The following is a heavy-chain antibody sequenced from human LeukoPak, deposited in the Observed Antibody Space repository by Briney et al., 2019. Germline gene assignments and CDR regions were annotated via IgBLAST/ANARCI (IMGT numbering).Heavy chain of an antibody. J-gene: IGHJ5*02. Sequence: ASVKVSCKASGYTFTSYDINWVRQATGQGLEWMGWMNPNSGNTGYAQKFQGRVTMTRNTSISTAYMELSSLRSEDTAVYYCARAPLQGMVRGVIIKNWFDPWGQGTLVTVSS. CDR2: MNPNSGNT. V-gene: IGHV1-8*01. CDR3: ARAPLQGMVRGVIIKNWFDP. D-gene: IGHD3-10*01. CDR1: GYTFTSYD.